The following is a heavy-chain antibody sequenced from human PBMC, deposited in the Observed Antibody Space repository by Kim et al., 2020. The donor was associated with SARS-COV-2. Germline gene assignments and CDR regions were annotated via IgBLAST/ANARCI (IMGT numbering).Heavy chain of an antibody. V-gene: IGHV3-21*03. Sequence: YYADSVKGRFTISRDNAKNSLYLQMNSLRAEDTAVFYCARRRDAYNVLDYWGQGTLVTVSS. J-gene: IGHJ4*02. CDR3: ARRRDAYNVLDY. D-gene: IGHD1-1*01.